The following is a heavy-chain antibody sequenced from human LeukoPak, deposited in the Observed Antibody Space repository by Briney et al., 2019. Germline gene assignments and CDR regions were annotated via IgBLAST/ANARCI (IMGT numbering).Heavy chain of an antibody. V-gene: IGHV4-4*07. CDR1: GASISTYY. J-gene: IGHJ4*02. Sequence: PSETLSLTCSVSGASISTYYWSWIRQPAGKGLEWIGRLYTSGSTIYNPSLKSRVTMSVDTSKGQFSLKLRSVTAEDTAVYYCARAYRYCSGTSCSVRHDYWGQGTLVTVSS. D-gene: IGHD2-2*01. CDR3: ARAYRYCSGTSCSVRHDY. CDR2: LYTSGST.